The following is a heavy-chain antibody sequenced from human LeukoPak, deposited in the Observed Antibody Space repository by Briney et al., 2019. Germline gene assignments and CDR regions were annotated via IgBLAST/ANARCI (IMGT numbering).Heavy chain of an antibody. CDR3: ARDPYGSGSNWFDP. V-gene: IGHV1-69*06. CDR2: IIPIFGTA. J-gene: IGHJ5*02. Sequence: SVKGSCKASGGTFSSYAISWVRQAPGQGLEWMGGIIPIFGTANYAQKFQGRVTITADKSTSTAYMELSSLRSEDTAVYYCARDPYGSGSNWFDPWGQGTLVTVSS. CDR1: GGTFSSYA. D-gene: IGHD3-10*01.